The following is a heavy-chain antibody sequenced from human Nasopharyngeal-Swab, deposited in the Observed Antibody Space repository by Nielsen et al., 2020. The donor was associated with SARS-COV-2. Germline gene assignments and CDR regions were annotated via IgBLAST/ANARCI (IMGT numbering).Heavy chain of an antibody. CDR2: IYYSGST. J-gene: IGHJ6*02. V-gene: IGHV4-30-4*01. D-gene: IGHD2-21*02. CDR3: ARGYCGGDCYRNYYYYGMDV. Sequence: SETLSLTCTVSGGSISSGDYYWSWIRQPPGKGLEWIGYIYYSGSTYYTPSLKSRVTISVDTSKNQFSLKLSSVTAADTAVYYCARGYCGGDCYRNYYYYGMDVWGQGTTVTVSS. CDR1: GGSISSGDYY.